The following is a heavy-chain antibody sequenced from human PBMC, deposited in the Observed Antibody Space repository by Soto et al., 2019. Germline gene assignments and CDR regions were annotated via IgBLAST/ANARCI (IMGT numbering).Heavy chain of an antibody. Sequence: SETLSLTCTVSGASITFGGYSWSWIRQTPGKGLEWIGYINHLETTFYNPSFESRLTLSIDRAKNQFSLKLHSMSAADRAVYFCARGGGSDSFDYWGQGILVTVAS. D-gene: IGHD1-26*01. V-gene: IGHV4-30-2*01. CDR3: ARGGGSDSFDY. CDR2: INHLETT. CDR1: GASITFGGYS. J-gene: IGHJ4*02.